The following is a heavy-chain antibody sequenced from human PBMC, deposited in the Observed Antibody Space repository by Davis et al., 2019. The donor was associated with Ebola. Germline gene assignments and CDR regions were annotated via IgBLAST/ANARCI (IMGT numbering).Heavy chain of an antibody. CDR2: IYYSGNT. CDR3: ARAVYCSGGSCYSYGFAPYMDV. D-gene: IGHD2-15*01. J-gene: IGHJ6*04. V-gene: IGHV4-61*08. CDR1: GGSISSGDYY. Sequence: GSLRLSCTVSGGSISSGDYYWSWIRQPPGKGLEWIGYIYYSGNTNYNPSLESRVTISVDTSKSQFSLKLSSVTAADTAVYYCARAVYCSGGSCYSYGFAPYMDVWGKGTTVTVSS.